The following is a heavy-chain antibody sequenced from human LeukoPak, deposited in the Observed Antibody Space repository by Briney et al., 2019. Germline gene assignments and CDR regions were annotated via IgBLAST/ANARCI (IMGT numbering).Heavy chain of an antibody. CDR2: ISSSGSTI. J-gene: IGHJ4*02. D-gene: IGHD3-22*01. Sequence: TGGSLRLSCAASGFTFSSYEMNWVRQAPGKGLEWVSYISSSGSTIYYADSLKGRFTISRDNAKNSLYLQMNSLRAEDTAVYYCARAHYYDSSALDFWGQGTLVTVSS. CDR3: ARAHYYDSSALDF. CDR1: GFTFSSYE. V-gene: IGHV3-48*03.